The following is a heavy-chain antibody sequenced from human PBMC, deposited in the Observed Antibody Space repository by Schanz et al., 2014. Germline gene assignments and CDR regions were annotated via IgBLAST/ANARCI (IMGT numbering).Heavy chain of an antibody. J-gene: IGHJ4*02. CDR3: ARESSNDIVLVTGAVFDH. V-gene: IGHV3-30*04. Sequence: QVQLVESGGGVVQPGRSLRLSCAASGFTFSSYALHWVRQAPGKGLEWVAFVPFDGSQKFYADSVKGRFTISRDNSKNTVYLQMNSLRPGDTAVYYCARESSNDIVLVTGAVFDHWGQVTLVTVSS. D-gene: IGHD2-2*01. CDR1: GFTFSSYA. CDR2: VPFDGSQK.